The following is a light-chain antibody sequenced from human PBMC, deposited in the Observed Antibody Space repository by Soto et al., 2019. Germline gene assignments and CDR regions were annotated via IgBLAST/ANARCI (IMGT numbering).Light chain of an antibody. CDR2: DAS. Sequence: DIQMTQSPSPLSAPVGDRVTITCRASQSISSWLAWYQQKPGKAPKLLIYDASSLESGVPSRFSGSGSGTEFTLTINSLQTDDVAMYYCQQYNSYSRTFGQGTKVDIK. V-gene: IGKV1-5*01. CDR1: QSISSW. J-gene: IGKJ1*01. CDR3: QQYNSYSRT.